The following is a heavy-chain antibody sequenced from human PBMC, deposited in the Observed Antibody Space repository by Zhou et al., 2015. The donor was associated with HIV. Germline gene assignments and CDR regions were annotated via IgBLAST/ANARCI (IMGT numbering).Heavy chain of an antibody. V-gene: IGHV1-69*01. CDR3: ASPSPNDSSGRDDYYFDY. Sequence: QVHLVQSGAEVKKPGSSVKVSCKASGGSFSTNHFSWVRQAPGQGLEWMGGIIPIFGVTNFAQKFQGRLTITADESTSTAYMELSSLRSEDTAVYYCASPSPNDSSGRDDYYFDYWGQGTLVTVSS. CDR1: GGSFSTNH. D-gene: IGHD3-22*01. J-gene: IGHJ4*02. CDR2: IIPIFGVT.